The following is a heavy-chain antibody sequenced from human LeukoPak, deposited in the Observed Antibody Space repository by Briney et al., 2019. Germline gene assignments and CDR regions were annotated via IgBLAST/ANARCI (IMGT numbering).Heavy chain of an antibody. V-gene: IGHV1-18*01. CDR2: ISAYNGNT. J-gene: IGHJ6*03. D-gene: IGHD3-10*01. Sequence: ASVKVSCKASGYTFTSYGISWVRQAPGQGLEWMGWISAYNGNTNYAQKLQGRVTVTTDTSTSTAYMELRSLRSEDTAVYYCARGGFGYYYYDMDVWGKGTTVTVSS. CDR3: ARGGFGYYYYDMDV. CDR1: GYTFTSYG.